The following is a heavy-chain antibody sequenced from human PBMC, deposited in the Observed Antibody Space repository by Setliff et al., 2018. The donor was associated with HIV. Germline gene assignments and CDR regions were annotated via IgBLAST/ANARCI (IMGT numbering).Heavy chain of an antibody. CDR1: GDSIGTGTHY. D-gene: IGHD3-3*01. Sequence: SETLSLTCNVSGDSIGTGTHYWAWIRQPPGKGLEWIGSLYGHSSTYYTKSLRGRVTISADTSKNQFSLRLSSVTAADTAVYYCARQSGYTRGWDIFGLVAGSFDIWGQGTMGTVSS. CDR3: ARQSGYTRGWDIFGLVAGSFDI. V-gene: IGHV4-39*01. J-gene: IGHJ3*02. CDR2: LYGHSST.